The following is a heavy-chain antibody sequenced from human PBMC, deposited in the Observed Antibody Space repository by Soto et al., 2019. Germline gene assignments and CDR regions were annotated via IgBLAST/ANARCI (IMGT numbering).Heavy chain of an antibody. V-gene: IGHV2-5*01. CDR3: AHSAGSCYSHCSDFQH. CDR2: IYWNGDM. Sequence: SGPTLVNPTQTLTLTCTFSGFSLSTSGVGVGWIRQPPGKALEWLALIYWNGDMRYSSSLDHRLSITKDTSKNKVVLTMTNMEPVDTDTYYCAHSAGSCYSHCSDFQHWGQGTLVTVSS. D-gene: IGHD2-15*01. CDR1: GFSLSTSGVG. J-gene: IGHJ1*01.